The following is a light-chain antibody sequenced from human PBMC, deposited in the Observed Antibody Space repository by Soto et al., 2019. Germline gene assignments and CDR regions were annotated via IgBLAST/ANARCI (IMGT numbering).Light chain of an antibody. V-gene: IGLV2-14*01. Sequence: QSVLTQPASVSGSPGQSITISCTGTSSDVGAYNYVSWYQQDPGKAPKVMIYDVSNRPSGVSHRFSASKSGNTASLTISGLQVDYEADSYCTSYKTTSTHVFGPGTEVT. CDR1: SSDVGAYNY. J-gene: IGLJ1*01. CDR3: TSYKTTSTHV. CDR2: DVS.